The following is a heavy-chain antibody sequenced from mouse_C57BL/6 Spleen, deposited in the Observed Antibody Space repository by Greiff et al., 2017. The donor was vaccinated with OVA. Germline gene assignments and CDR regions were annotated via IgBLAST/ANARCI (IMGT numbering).Heavy chain of an antibody. D-gene: IGHD2-5*01. CDR3: ARWYSNYDAMDY. J-gene: IGHJ4*01. V-gene: IGHV1-18*01. CDR1: GYTFTDYN. CDR2: INPNNGGT. Sequence: VQLQQSGPELVKPGASVKIPCKASGYTFTDYNMDWVKQSHGKSLEWIGDINPNNGGTIYNQKFKGKATLTVDKSSSTAYMELRSLTSEDTAVYYCARWYSNYDAMDYWGQGTSVTVSS.